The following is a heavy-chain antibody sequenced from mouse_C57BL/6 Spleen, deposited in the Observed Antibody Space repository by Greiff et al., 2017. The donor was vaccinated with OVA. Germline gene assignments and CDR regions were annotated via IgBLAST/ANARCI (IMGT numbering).Heavy chain of an antibody. Sequence: EVKLVDSGGGLVQSGRSLRLSCATSGFTFSDFYMEWVRQAPGKGLEWFAASRNKANDYTTEYSASVKGRFIVSRDTSQSILYLQMNALRAEDTAIYYCARDDYYYAMDYWGQGTSVTVSS. V-gene: IGHV7-1*01. J-gene: IGHJ4*01. CDR3: ARDDYYYAMDY. CDR2: SRNKANDYTT. CDR1: GFTFSDFY.